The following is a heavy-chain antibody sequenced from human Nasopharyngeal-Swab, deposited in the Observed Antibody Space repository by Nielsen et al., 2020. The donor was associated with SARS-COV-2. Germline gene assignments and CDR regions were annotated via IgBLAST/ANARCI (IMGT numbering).Heavy chain of an antibody. D-gene: IGHD3-3*01. CDR2: IIPIFGTA. CDR1: GGTFSSYA. CDR3: ARGGNYDFWSGYYLSHYYYYGMDV. J-gene: IGHJ6*02. V-gene: IGHV1-69*13. Sequence: SVKVSCKASGGTFSSYAISWVRQAPGQGLEWMGGIIPIFGTANYAQKFQGRVTITADESTSTAYMELSSLRSEDTALYYCARGGNYDFWSGYYLSHYYYYGMDVWGQGTTVTVSS.